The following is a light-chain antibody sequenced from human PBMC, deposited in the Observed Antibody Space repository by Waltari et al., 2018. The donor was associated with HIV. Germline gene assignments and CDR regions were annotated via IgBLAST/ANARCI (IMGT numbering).Light chain of an antibody. CDR1: QGVGNS. J-gene: IGKJ3*01. CDR2: AAY. Sequence: DIQVTQSPSSLSASVGDRVTITCRASQGVGNSLAWFHQRPGKAPPPLIYAAYSLQSGVPTKFSGSGSVTDFTLTISSLQPEDLGTYYCQQYYTYPFTFGPGTKVDIK. V-gene: IGKV1-16*02. CDR3: QQYYTYPFT.